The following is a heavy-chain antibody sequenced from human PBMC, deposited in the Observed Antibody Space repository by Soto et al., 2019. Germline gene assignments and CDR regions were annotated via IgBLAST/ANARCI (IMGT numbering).Heavy chain of an antibody. V-gene: IGHV4-61*01. CDR2: IYYSGST. Sequence: SSETLSLTCTVSGGSVSSGSYYGSYYWSWIRQPPGKGLEWIGYIYYSGSTNYNPSLKSRVTISVDKSKNQFSLKLSSVTAADTAVYYCVGTGHMDVWGKGTTVTVSS. D-gene: IGHD1-1*01. J-gene: IGHJ6*03. CDR3: VGTGHMDV. CDR1: GGSVSSGSYYGSYY.